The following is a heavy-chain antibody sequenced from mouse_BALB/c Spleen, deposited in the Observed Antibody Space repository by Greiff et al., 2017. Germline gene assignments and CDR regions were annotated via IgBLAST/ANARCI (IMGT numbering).Heavy chain of an antibody. J-gene: IGHJ3*01. CDR2: ILPGSGST. CDR1: GYTFSSYW. V-gene: IGHV1-9*01. Sequence: VQLQQSGAELMKPGASVKISCKATGYTFSSYWIEWVKQRPGHGLEWIGEILPGSGSTNYNEKFKGKATFTADTSSNTAYMQLSSLTSEDSAVYYCARPMITTRWFAYWGPGTLVTVSA. CDR3: ARPMITTRWFAY. D-gene: IGHD2-4*01.